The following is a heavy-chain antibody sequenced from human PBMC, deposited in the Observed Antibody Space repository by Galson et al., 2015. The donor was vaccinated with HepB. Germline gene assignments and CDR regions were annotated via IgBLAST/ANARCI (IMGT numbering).Heavy chain of an antibody. J-gene: IGHJ3*02. D-gene: IGHD1-26*01. V-gene: IGHV1-24*01. Sequence: SVKVSCKVSGYTPTELSMHWVRQAPGKGLEWMGGFDPEDGETIYAQKFQGRVTMTEDTSTDTAYMELSSLRSEDTAVYYCARGLGVGATSGDAFDIWGQGTMVTVSS. CDR1: GYTPTELS. CDR3: ARGLGVGATSGDAFDI. CDR2: FDPEDGET.